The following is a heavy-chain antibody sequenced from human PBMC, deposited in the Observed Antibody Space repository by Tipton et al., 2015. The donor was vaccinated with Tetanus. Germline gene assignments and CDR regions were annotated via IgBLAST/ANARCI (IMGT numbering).Heavy chain of an antibody. Sequence: TLSLTCHVSGGLITTGGYSWGWIRQTPGKGLEWIGEVNQSGRTKYNPYFNSRAAISVDTSKSQFYLRVRSVTAADTAVYYCARGRTMSGVVAPFDLWGQGTQVTVSS. J-gene: IGHJ4*02. V-gene: IGHV4-34*01. CDR3: ARGRTMSGVVAPFDL. CDR1: GGLITTGGYS. D-gene: IGHD3-3*01. CDR2: VNQSGRT.